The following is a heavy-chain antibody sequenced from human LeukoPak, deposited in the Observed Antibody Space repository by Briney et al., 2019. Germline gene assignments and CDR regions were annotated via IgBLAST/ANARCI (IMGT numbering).Heavy chain of an antibody. CDR3: AKVPAKYCSSTSCPGGGFDY. Sequence: ASVKVSCKASGYTFTSYDINWVRQATGQGLEWMGWMNPNRGNTGYAQKFQGKVTMTGNTSISTAYMELSSLRSEDTAVYYCAKVPAKYCSSTSCPGGGFDYWGQGTLVTVSS. D-gene: IGHD2-2*01. CDR1: GYTFTSYD. J-gene: IGHJ4*02. V-gene: IGHV1-8*01. CDR2: MNPNRGNT.